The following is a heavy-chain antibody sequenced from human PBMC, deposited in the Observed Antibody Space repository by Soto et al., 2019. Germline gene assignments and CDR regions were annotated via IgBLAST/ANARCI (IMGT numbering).Heavy chain of an antibody. D-gene: IGHD1-26*01. Sequence: QVQLVESGGGVVQPGTSLRLSCAASGFTFSTYGMHWVRQAPGKGLEWVAVIWYDGSNKYYADSVKGRFTISRDNSKNTLYPQMNSLRADDTAVYYCARDRIWSYYFDYWRQGTLVTVSS. CDR3: ARDRIWSYYFDY. V-gene: IGHV3-33*01. J-gene: IGHJ4*02. CDR1: GFTFSTYG. CDR2: IWYDGSNK.